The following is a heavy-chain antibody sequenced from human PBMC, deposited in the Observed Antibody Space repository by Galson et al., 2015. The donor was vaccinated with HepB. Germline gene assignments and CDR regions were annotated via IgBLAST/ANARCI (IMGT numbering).Heavy chain of an antibody. CDR1: GFTFSSYG. Sequence: SLRLSCAASGFTFSSYGMHWVRQAPGKGLEWVAVISYDGSNKYYADSVKGRFTISRDNSKNTLYLQMNSLRAEDTAVYYCAKDRLGYCSGGSCLRGGGFDYWGQGTLVTVSS. V-gene: IGHV3-30*18. CDR3: AKDRLGYCSGGSCLRGGGFDY. D-gene: IGHD2-15*01. J-gene: IGHJ4*02. CDR2: ISYDGSNK.